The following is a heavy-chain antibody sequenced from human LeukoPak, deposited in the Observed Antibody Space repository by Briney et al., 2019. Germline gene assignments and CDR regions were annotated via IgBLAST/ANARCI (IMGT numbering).Heavy chain of an antibody. CDR3: ARVGDTYYDILTGYYRGGYYFDY. J-gene: IGHJ4*02. CDR2: IIPIFGTA. Sequence: ASVKVSCKASGGTFSSYAISWVRQAPGQGLEWMGGIIPIFGTANYAQKFQGRVTITADESTSTAYMELSSLRSEDTAVYYCARVGDTYYDILTGYYRGGYYFDYWGQGTLVTVSS. D-gene: IGHD3-9*01. CDR1: GGTFSSYA. V-gene: IGHV1-69*13.